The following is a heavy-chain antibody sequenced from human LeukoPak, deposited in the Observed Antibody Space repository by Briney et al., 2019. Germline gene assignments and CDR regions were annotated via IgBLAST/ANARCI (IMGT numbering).Heavy chain of an antibody. J-gene: IGHJ4*02. V-gene: IGHV3-21*01. CDR2: ISSSSYI. CDR1: GFTFSSYS. CDR3: ARPSIVGANAFDY. Sequence: GGSLRLSCAASGFTFSSYSMNWVRQAPGKGLEWVSSISSSSYIYYADSVKGRFTISRDNAKNSLYLQMNSLRAEDTAVYYCARPSIVGANAFDYWGQGTLVTVSS. D-gene: IGHD1-26*01.